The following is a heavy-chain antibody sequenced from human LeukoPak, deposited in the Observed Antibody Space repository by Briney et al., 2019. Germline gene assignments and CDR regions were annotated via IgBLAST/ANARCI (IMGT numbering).Heavy chain of an antibody. CDR1: GYTFTSYG. Sequence: ASVKVSCKASGYTFTSYGISWVRQAPGQGLEWMGWISAYNGNTNYAQKLQGGVTMTTDTSTSTAYMELRSLRSDDTAVYYCARVRHYDSSGYADYWGQGTLVTVSS. CDR3: ARVRHYDSSGYADY. CDR2: ISAYNGNT. V-gene: IGHV1-18*01. D-gene: IGHD3-22*01. J-gene: IGHJ4*02.